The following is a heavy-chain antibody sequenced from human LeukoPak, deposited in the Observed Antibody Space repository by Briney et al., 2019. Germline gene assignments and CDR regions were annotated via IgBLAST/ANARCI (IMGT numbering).Heavy chain of an antibody. Sequence: SETLSLTCTVSGGSISSGGYYWSWIRQHPGKGLEWIGYIYYSGSTYYNPSLKSRVTISVDTSKNQLSLKLSSVTAADTAVYYCARADSGNDSFDFWGQGTLVTVSS. CDR2: IYYSGST. D-gene: IGHD5-12*01. V-gene: IGHV4-31*03. CDR3: ARADSGNDSFDF. CDR1: GGSISSGGYY. J-gene: IGHJ4*02.